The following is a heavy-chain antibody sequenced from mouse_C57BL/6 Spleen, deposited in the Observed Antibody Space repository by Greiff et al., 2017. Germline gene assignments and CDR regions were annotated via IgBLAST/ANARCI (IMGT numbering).Heavy chain of an antibody. D-gene: IGHD1-1*01. Sequence: QVTLKESGPGILQPSQTLSLTCSFSGFSLSTFGMGVGWIRQPSGKGLEWLAHIWWYDDKYYNPALKRRLTSSKDTSKNQVFLKIANVDTADTATYYCARIGGCSYGWYFDVWGTGTTVTVSS. J-gene: IGHJ1*03. CDR3: ARIGGCSYGWYFDV. V-gene: IGHV8-8*01. CDR1: GFSLSTFGMG. CDR2: IWWYDDK.